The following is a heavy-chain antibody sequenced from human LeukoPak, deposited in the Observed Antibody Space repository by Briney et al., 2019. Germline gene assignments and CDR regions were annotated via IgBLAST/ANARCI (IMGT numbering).Heavy chain of an antibody. V-gene: IGHV4-59*01. D-gene: IGHD2-15*01. CDR1: GGSISSYY. CDR3: ARYCSGGSCYSGSFDY. Sequence: SETLSLTCTVSGGSISSYYWSWIRQPPGKGLEWIGYIYYSGSTNYNPSLKSRVTISVDTSKNQFSLKRSSVTAADTAVYYCARYCSGGSCYSGSFDYWGQGTLVTVSS. CDR2: IYYSGST. J-gene: IGHJ4*02.